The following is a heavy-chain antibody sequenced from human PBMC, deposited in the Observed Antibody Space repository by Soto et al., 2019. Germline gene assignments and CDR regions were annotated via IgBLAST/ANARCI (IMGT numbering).Heavy chain of an antibody. J-gene: IGHJ4*02. CDR3: ASDRRYYDSSSYYLDY. Sequence: PGGSLRLSCAASGFTVSSNYMSWVRQAPGKGLEWVSVIYSGGSTYYADSVKGRFTISRDNSKNTLYLEMNSLRAEDTAVYYCASDRRYYDSSSYYLDYWGQGTLVTVSS. V-gene: IGHV3-53*01. CDR2: IYSGGST. D-gene: IGHD3-22*01. CDR1: GFTVSSNY.